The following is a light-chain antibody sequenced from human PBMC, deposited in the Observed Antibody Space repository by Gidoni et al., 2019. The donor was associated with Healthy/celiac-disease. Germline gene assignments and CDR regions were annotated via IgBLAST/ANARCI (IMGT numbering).Light chain of an antibody. CDR1: QDISNY. V-gene: IGKV1-33*01. CDR2: DAS. J-gene: IGKJ5*01. CDR3: QQYDNLPIP. Sequence: DIQMTQSPSSLSASVGDRVTITCQASQDISNYFNWYQQKPGKAPKLLIYDASNLETGVPSRFSGSGSGTDFTFTISSLQPEDIATYYCQQYDNLPIPFGQGTRLEIK.